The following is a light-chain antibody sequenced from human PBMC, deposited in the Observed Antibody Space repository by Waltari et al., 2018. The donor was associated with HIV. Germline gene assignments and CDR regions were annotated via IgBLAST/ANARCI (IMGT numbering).Light chain of an antibody. CDR2: GVN. Sequence: QSALTQPASVSGSPGQSVTISCSGTHSDLANSNYVSWYQQHPGKAPKLILYGVNNRPSGVSNRFSDSKSDDTASLTISGLQSEDDGDYFCSSYGGGNSLLFGGGTKLTVL. CDR1: HSDLANSNY. J-gene: IGLJ2*01. CDR3: SSYGGGNSLL. V-gene: IGLV2-14*03.